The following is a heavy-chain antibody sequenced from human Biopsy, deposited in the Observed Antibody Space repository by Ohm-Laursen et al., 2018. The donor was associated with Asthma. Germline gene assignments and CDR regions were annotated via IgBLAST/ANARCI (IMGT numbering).Heavy chain of an antibody. Sequence: SLRLSYSASGFTFSNAWMSWVRQAPGKGLEWVSVIYSGGTSHTADSVRGRFTISRDFSKNTLHLQMHSLRAEDTAVYYCATFPYGDYLPLDYWGQGTLVTVSS. CDR3: ATFPYGDYLPLDY. V-gene: IGHV3-53*01. D-gene: IGHD4-17*01. CDR1: GFTFSNAW. CDR2: IYSGGTS. J-gene: IGHJ4*02.